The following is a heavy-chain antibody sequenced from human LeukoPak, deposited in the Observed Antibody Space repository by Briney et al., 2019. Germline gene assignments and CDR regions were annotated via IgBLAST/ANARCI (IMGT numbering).Heavy chain of an antibody. CDR3: AGNYDILTGGHAFDI. V-gene: IGHV3-30*04. CDR1: GFTFSSYA. D-gene: IGHD3-9*01. J-gene: IGHJ3*02. CDR2: ISYDGSNK. Sequence: GGSLRLSCAASGFTFSSYAMHWVRQAPGKGLEWVAVISYDGSNKYYADSVKGRFTISRDNAKNSLYLQMNSLRAEDTAVYYCAGNYDILTGGHAFDIWGQGTMVTVSS.